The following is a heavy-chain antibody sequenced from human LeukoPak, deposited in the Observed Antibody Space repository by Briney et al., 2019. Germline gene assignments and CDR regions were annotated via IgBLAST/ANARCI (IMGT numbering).Heavy chain of an antibody. J-gene: IGHJ4*02. V-gene: IGHV3-53*04. Sequence: GGSLRLSCAASGFTFSTYSINWVRQAPGKGLEWVSTIYSGGTTYYADSVMGRFTISRHNSRNTLYLQMNSLRAEDTAVYYCARVDTVMAYYFDLWGQGTLVTVSS. CDR1: GFTFSTYS. CDR2: IYSGGTT. CDR3: ARVDTVMAYYFDL. D-gene: IGHD5-18*01.